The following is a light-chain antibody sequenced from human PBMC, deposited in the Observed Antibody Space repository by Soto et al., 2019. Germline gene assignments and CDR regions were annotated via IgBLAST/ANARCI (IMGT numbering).Light chain of an antibody. CDR3: QQYNDYSWT. CDR2: DAS. CDR1: QTINNW. V-gene: IGKV1-5*01. J-gene: IGKJ1*01. Sequence: DIQMTQSPSTLSASVGDRVSITCRASQTINNWLAWYQHKPGKAPKLLIYDASNLQSGVPPRFSGSGSGTDFTLAISSLQPDDVATYYCQQYNDYSWTFGQGTKVDIK.